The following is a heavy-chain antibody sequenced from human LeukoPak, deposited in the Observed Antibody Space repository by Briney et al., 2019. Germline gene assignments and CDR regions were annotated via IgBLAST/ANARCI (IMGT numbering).Heavy chain of an antibody. CDR1: GFTLSSYS. Sequence: GGSLRLSCAASGFTLSSYSMNWVRQAPGKGLEWVSSISSSSSYIYYADSVRGRFTISRDNAKNSLYLQMNSLRAEDTAVYYCATPIQSGRDYWGQGTLVTVSS. CDR3: ATPIQSGRDY. D-gene: IGHD2-2*02. CDR2: ISSSSSYI. V-gene: IGHV3-21*01. J-gene: IGHJ4*02.